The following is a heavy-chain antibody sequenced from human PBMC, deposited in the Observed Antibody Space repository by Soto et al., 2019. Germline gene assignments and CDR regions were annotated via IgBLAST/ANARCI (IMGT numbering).Heavy chain of an antibody. CDR2: IHYSGST. Sequence: NPSETLSLTCTVSGGSISSYYWSWIRQPPGKGLEWIGYIHYSGSTNYNPSLKSRVTISVDTSKNQFSLKLTSVTAADTAVYYCARHRIAAAVAYNWFDPWGQGTLVTVSS. CDR1: GGSISSYY. J-gene: IGHJ5*02. V-gene: IGHV4-59*08. CDR3: ARHRIAAAVAYNWFDP. D-gene: IGHD6-13*01.